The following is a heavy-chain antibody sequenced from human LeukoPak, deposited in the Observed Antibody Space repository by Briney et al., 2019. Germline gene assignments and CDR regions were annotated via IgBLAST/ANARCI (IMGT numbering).Heavy chain of an antibody. Sequence: SETLSLTCAVSGYSISSGYYWGWIRQPPWKGLEWIGTIYHNGNTYYNPSLKSRVTISVDTSKNQFSLKLSSVTAADTAVYYCARVRYNYGDSDYWGQGTLVTVSS. D-gene: IGHD5-18*01. CDR2: IYHNGNT. CDR1: GYSISSGYY. J-gene: IGHJ4*02. CDR3: ARVRYNYGDSDY. V-gene: IGHV4-38-2*01.